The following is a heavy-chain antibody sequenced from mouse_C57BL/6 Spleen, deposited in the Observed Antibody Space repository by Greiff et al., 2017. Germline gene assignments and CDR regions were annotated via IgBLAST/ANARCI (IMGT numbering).Heavy chain of an antibody. Sequence: QVQLQQSGAELVKPGASVKLSCKASGYTFTSYWMHWVKQRPGQGLEWIGMIHPNSGSTNYNEKFKSKATLTVDKASSTAYMQLSSLTSEDSAVYYCARSYYSNSPWFAYWGQGTGHCLC. CDR3: ARSYYSNSPWFAY. V-gene: IGHV1-64*01. CDR1: GYTFTSYW. D-gene: IGHD2-5*01. J-gene: IGHJ3*01. CDR2: IHPNSGST.